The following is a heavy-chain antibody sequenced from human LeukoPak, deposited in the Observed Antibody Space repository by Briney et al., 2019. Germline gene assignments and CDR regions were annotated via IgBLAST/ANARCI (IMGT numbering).Heavy chain of an antibody. CDR1: GFTVSNSY. Sequence: GGSLRLSCAASGFTVSNSYMSWVRQAPGKGLEWVSIIYGGGTTYYGDSVKGRFTISRDNSNNTLYLQMNSLRAEDTAVYYCARGYSSGWYFFDYWGQGTLVTVSS. J-gene: IGHJ4*02. CDR3: ARGYSSGWYFFDY. V-gene: IGHV3-53*01. CDR2: IYGGGTT. D-gene: IGHD6-19*01.